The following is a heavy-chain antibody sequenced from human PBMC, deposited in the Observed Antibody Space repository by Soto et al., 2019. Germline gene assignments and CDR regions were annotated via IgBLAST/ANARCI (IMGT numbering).Heavy chain of an antibody. J-gene: IGHJ5*02. CDR2: IYGSGSV. V-gene: IGHV4-4*07. D-gene: IGHD3-10*01. Sequence: QVQLQESGPRLVQPSETLSLICSVSGGSISGYYWSWIRQPAGKGLEWIGRIYGSGSVAYHPSLKRRVTMSVDTPKKHFSLKLSSVTAAYTAVYYCARDHADQLWFGGGLDPWGQGILVTVSA. CDR3: ARDHADQLWFGGGLDP. CDR1: GGSISGYY.